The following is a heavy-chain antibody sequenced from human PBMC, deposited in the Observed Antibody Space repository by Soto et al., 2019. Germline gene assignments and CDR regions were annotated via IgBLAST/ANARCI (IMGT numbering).Heavy chain of an antibody. Sequence: ASVKVSCKASGGTFSSYAISWVRQAPGQGLEWMGGIIPIFGTANYAQKFQGRVTITADESTSTAYMELSSLRSEDTAAYYCARDQLRYDILTGYTGEFDPWGQGTLVTVSS. CDR2: IIPIFGTA. J-gene: IGHJ5*02. D-gene: IGHD3-9*01. V-gene: IGHV1-69*13. CDR1: GGTFSSYA. CDR3: ARDQLRYDILTGYTGEFDP.